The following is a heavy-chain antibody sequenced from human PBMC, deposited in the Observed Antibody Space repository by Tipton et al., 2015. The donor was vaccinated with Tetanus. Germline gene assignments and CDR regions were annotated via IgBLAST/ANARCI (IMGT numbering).Heavy chain of an antibody. CDR1: GGSISAYY. CDR3: AKVGDNKVYFDY. J-gene: IGHJ4*02. Sequence: TLSLTCTVSGGSISAYYWSWIRQPPGKGLEWIGYIYFNGSTKYNPSLKSRVAISVDASKTQFSLKLSSVTAADTAVYYCAKVGDNKVYFDYWGQGTLVTVSS. V-gene: IGHV4-59*08. CDR2: IYFNGST. D-gene: IGHD1-14*01.